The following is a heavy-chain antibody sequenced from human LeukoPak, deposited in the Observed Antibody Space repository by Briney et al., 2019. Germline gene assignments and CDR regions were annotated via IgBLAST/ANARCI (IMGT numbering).Heavy chain of an antibody. J-gene: IGHJ2*01. Sequence: SQTLSLTCAISGDSVSSNSASWNWISQSPSSGLEWLGRTYYRSKWYNEYAVSVKSRITINPDTSKNQFSLQLNSVTPEDTAVYYCARAQGYLDLWGRGTLVTVSS. CDR1: GDSVSSNSAS. CDR3: ARAQGYLDL. V-gene: IGHV6-1*01. CDR2: TYYRSKWYN.